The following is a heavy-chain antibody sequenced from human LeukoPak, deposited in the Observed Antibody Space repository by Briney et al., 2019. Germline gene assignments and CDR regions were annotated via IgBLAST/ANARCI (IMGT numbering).Heavy chain of an antibody. CDR1: GGTFSSYA. J-gene: IGHJ4*02. D-gene: IGHD3-22*01. CDR3: ARSDSSGYYYFDY. CDR2: IIPIFGTA. V-gene: IGHV1-69*01. Sequence: RASVKVSCKASGGTFSSYAISWVRQAPGQGLEWMGGIIPIFGTANYAQKFQGRVTITADESTSTAYMELSSLRSEDTAVYYCARSDSSGYYYFDYWGQGTLVTVSS.